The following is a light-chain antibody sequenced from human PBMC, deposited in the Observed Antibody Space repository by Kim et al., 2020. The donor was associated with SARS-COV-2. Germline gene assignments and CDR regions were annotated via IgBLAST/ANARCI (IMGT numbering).Light chain of an antibody. CDR3: QQLNSYPPI. J-gene: IGKJ4*01. V-gene: IGKV1-9*01. CDR2: AAS. Sequence: ASVGDRVTITCRASQGISSYLAWYQQKPGKAPKLLIYAASTLQSGVPSRFGGSGSGTDFTLTISSLQPEDFATYYCQQLNSYPPIFGGGTKVDIK. CDR1: QGISSY.